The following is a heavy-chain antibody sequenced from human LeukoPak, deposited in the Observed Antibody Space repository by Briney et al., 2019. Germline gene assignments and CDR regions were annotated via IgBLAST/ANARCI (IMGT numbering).Heavy chain of an antibody. V-gene: IGHV4-39*01. D-gene: IGHD1-7*01. CDR2: IYYSGST. Sequence: SETLSLTCTVSGGSISSSSYYWGWIRQPPGKGLEWIGSIYYSGSTYYNPSLKSRVTISVDTSKNQFSLKLSSVTAADTAVYYCARHRRSRYNCNYGNWGQGTLVTVSS. CDR3: ARHRRSRYNCNYGN. CDR1: GGSISSSSYY. J-gene: IGHJ4*02.